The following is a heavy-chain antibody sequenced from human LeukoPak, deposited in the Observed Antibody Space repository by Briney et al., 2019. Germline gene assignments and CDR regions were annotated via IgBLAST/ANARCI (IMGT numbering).Heavy chain of an antibody. V-gene: IGHV4-34*01. D-gene: IGHD3-10*01. CDR1: GGSFSGYY. J-gene: IGHJ6*02. CDR2: INHSGST. CDR3: ARRPYYYGSGSYYNSQYYGMDV. Sequence: PSETLSLTCAVYGGSFSGYYWSWICQPPGKGLEWIGEINHSGSTNYNPSLKSRVTISIDTSKNQFSLKLSSVTAADTAVYYCARRPYYYGSGSYYNSQYYGMDVWGQGTTVTVSS.